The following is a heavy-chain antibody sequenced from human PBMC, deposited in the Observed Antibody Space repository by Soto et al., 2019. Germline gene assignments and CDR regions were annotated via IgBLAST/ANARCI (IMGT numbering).Heavy chain of an antibody. CDR2: SRNKANSYST. Sequence: EVQVVESGGGLVQPGGSLRLSCSASGFTFRMHYMDWVRQAPNKGLEWVGRSRNKANSYSTEYGASVKGRFTISRDDSKNSGDLQLNSLEREDPAVYYCVAVYRGSPGHAYWGKETLVTVSS. D-gene: IGHD1-26*01. V-gene: IGHV3-72*01. CDR1: GFTFRMHY. CDR3: VAVYRGSPGHAY. J-gene: IGHJ4*02.